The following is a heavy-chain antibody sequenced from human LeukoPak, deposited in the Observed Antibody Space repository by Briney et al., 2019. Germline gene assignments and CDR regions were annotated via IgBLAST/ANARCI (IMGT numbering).Heavy chain of an antibody. CDR3: AKVYRPYGDFHSFDY. CDR2: ISGSGGST. V-gene: IGHV3-23*01. CDR1: GFTFSSYA. Sequence: GGSLRLSCAASGFTFSSYAMSWVRQAPGKGLEWVSAISGSGGSTYYADSVKGRFTISRDNSKNTLSLQMNSLRAEDTATYYCAKVYRPYGDFHSFDYWGQGTLVTVSS. J-gene: IGHJ4*02. D-gene: IGHD4-17*01.